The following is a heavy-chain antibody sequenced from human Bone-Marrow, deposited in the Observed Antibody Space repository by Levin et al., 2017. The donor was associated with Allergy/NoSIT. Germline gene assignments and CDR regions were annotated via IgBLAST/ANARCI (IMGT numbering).Heavy chain of an antibody. J-gene: IGHJ4*02. Sequence: PSETLSLTCAASGFTFSDAWMSWVRQAPGKGPEWVGRVRGKSDGGKTDYAEPVKGRFTISRDDSKNMMFLQMNSLITDDTAVYYCTTGRGTSWSFVDNWGQGTLVTVSS. D-gene: IGHD6-13*01. CDR3: TTGRGTSWSFVDN. CDR2: VRGKSDGGKT. CDR1: GFTFSDAW. V-gene: IGHV3-15*01.